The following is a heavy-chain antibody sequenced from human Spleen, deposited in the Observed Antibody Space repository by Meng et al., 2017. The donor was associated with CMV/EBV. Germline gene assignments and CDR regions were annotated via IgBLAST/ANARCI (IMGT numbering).Heavy chain of an antibody. Sequence: SETLSLTCTVSGGSVRSSSSYWGWIRQPPERGLEWIGSIYYRGDTSYNPSLKSRVTMSVDTSKNQFSLKLRSVTAADTAVYYCARDHGDSRGGYFDYWGQGTLVTVSS. CDR2: IYYRGDT. J-gene: IGHJ4*02. D-gene: IGHD4-17*01. V-gene: IGHV4-39*02. CDR3: ARDHGDSRGGYFDY. CDR1: GGSVRSSSSY.